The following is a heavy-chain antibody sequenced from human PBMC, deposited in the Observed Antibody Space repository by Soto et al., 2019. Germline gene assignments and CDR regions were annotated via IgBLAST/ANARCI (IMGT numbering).Heavy chain of an antibody. CDR2: INSDGSST. CDR1: GFTFSTYW. CDR3: ARDRWGGGRDMHL. J-gene: IGHJ6*02. D-gene: IGHD3-10*01. Sequence: EVQLVESGGGLVQPGGSLRLSCAASGFTFSTYWIHWVRQAPGKGLVWVSRINSDGSSTNYGDSVKGRFTISRDNAKNTLFLQMNSPSAEETAVYYCARDRWGGGRDMHLWGQGTTVTVSS. V-gene: IGHV3-74*01.